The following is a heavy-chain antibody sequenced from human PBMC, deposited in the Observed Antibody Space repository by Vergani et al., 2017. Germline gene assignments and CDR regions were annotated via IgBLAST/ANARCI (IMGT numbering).Heavy chain of an antibody. D-gene: IGHD3-3*01. V-gene: IGHV3-53*04. CDR1: GFTVSSNY. CDR3: AKDHYDFWSGYPNLSPFDL. CDR2: IYSGGST. Sequence: EVQLVESGGGLVQPGGSLRLSCAASGFTVSSNYMSWVRQAPGKGLEWVSVIYSGGSTYYADSVKGRFTISRHNSKNTLYLQMNSLRAEDTAVYYCAKDHYDFWSGYPNLSPFDLWGRGTLVTVSS. J-gene: IGHJ2*01.